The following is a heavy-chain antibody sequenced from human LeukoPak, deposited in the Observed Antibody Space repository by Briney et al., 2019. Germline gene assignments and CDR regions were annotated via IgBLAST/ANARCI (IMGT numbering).Heavy chain of an antibody. CDR1: GYTFTDYY. D-gene: IGHD3-22*01. CDR2: INPNSGGT. J-gene: IGHJ6*02. V-gene: IGHV1-2*04. Sequence: ASVKVSCKASGYTFTDYYMHWVRQAPGQGLEWMGWINPNSGGTNYAQKFQGWVTMTRDTSISTAYMELSRLRSDNTAVYYCARDSRGYYSPSYGMDVWGQGTTVTVSS. CDR3: ARDSRGYYSPSYGMDV.